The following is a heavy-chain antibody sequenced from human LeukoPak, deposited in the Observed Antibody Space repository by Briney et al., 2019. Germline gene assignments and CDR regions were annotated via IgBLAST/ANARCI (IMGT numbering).Heavy chain of an antibody. V-gene: IGHV1-2*02. CDR3: AREKQLSLGYYSMDV. CDR2: INPNSGGT. J-gene: IGHJ6*03. CDR1: GYTFTGYY. Sequence: ASVKVSCKASGYTFTGYYMHWVRQAPGQGLEWMGWINPNSGGTNYAQKFQGRVTMTRDTSISTAYMELSRLRSDDTAVYYCAREKQLSLGYYSMDVWGKGTTVTVSS. D-gene: IGHD5-18*01.